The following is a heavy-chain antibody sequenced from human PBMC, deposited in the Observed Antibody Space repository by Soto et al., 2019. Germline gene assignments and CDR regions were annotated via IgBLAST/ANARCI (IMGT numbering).Heavy chain of an antibody. J-gene: IGHJ6*02. CDR3: TRYTYTSRYSYFGMDV. V-gene: IGHV3-49*03. Sequence: GGSLRLSCTCFGFTFGDYAISWSRQAPGKGLEWVGVIRSKAYGETTDYGASVKGRFTILRDDSKSIAYLQLNSLQSEDTGVYYCTRYTYTSRYSYFGMDVWGHGTAVSVSS. CDR1: GFTFGDYA. CDR2: IRSKAYGETT. D-gene: IGHD2-2*01.